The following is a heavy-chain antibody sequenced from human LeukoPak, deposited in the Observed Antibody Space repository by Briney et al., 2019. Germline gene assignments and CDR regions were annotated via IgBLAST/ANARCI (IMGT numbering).Heavy chain of an antibody. CDR1: GYTFSSYA. V-gene: IGHV1-69*04. CDR3: ARASPAAAMKGYFDY. Sequence: ASVKVSCKASGYTFSSYAISWVRQAPGQGLEWMGRIIPILGIANYAQKFQGRVTITADKSTSTAYMELSSLRSEDTAVYYCARASPAAAMKGYFDYWGQGTLVTVSS. D-gene: IGHD2-2*01. J-gene: IGHJ4*02. CDR2: IIPILGIA.